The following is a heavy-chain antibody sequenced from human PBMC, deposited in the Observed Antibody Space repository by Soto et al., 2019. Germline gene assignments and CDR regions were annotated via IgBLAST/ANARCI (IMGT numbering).Heavy chain of an antibody. Sequence: QVQLQESGPGLVKPSETLSLTCTVSGGSISSYYWSWIRQPPGKGLEWIGYIYYSGSTNYNPSLKHRVTISVDTSTNHFSLKLSSVTAAATAVYYCARSGEELGAFDIWGQGTMVTVSS. CDR2: IYYSGST. J-gene: IGHJ3*02. CDR3: ARSGEELGAFDI. D-gene: IGHD3-16*01. V-gene: IGHV4-59*08. CDR1: GGSISSYY.